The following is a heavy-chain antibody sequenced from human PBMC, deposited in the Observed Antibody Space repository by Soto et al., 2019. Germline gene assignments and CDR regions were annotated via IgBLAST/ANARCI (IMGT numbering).Heavy chain of an antibody. V-gene: IGHV3-74*03. J-gene: IGHJ2*01. CDR3: ARDLDWNLDA. CDR2: INVDGSSR. CDR1: GFTASNFG. Sequence: VESGVGVFQSWGSLRLSCAASGFTASNFGMHWVRHAPGEGLVWVARINVDGSSRTYADSMKGRLTISRDNAKNVVFLDMKSLSCEETAVYYCARDLDWNLDAWGRGTLVTVSS. D-gene: IGHD3-3*01.